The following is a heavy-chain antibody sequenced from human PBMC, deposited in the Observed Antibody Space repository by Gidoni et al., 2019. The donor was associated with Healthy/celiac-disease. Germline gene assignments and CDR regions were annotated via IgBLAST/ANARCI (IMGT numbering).Heavy chain of an antibody. CDR2: ILYSGST. CDR1: GVSISSIRYN. V-gene: IGHV4-39*01. CDR3: ARHTILGYCSSTSCQGASNWFDP. J-gene: IGHJ5*02. Sequence: LQLQESGPGLMKPSETLSLPCTVSGVSISSIRYNWGWIRQPPGKGLAWLGTILYSGSTYSNPSLKRRVTISVDTSKNQFSLKLSAVTVADTAVYYCARHTILGYCSSTSCQGASNWFDPWGQGTLVTVSS. D-gene: IGHD2-2*01.